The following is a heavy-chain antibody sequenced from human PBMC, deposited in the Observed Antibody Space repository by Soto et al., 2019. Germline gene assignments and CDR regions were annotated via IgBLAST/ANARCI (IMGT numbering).Heavy chain of an antibody. CDR1: GGSISSSSYY. CDR3: ARGTFGVVKD. Sequence: SETLSLTCTVSGGSISSSSYYWGWIRQPPGKGLEWIGCIYYSGSTYYNPSLKSRVTISIDTSRNQFSLKLSSVTAADTAVYYCARGTFGVVKDWGQGTLVTVSS. V-gene: IGHV4-39*07. J-gene: IGHJ4*02. D-gene: IGHD3-3*01. CDR2: IYYSGST.